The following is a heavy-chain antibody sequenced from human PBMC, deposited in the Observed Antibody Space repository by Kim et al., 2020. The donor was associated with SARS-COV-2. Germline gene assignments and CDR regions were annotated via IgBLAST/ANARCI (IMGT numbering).Heavy chain of an antibody. CDR3: ASRYYYGSGSGNWAYFDY. CDR1: GGTFSSYA. Sequence: SVKVSCKASGGTFSSYAISWVRQAPGQGLECMGGIIPIFGTANYAQKFQGRVTITADESTSTAYMELSSLRSEDTAVYYCASRYYYGSGSGNWAYFDYWGQGTLVTVSS. D-gene: IGHD3-10*01. J-gene: IGHJ4*02. V-gene: IGHV1-69*13. CDR2: IIPIFGTA.